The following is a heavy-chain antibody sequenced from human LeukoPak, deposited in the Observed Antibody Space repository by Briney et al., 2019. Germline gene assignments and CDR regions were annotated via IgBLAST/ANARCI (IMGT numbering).Heavy chain of an antibody. Sequence: PGGSLRLSCAASGFTLSSYWMHWVRQAQGKVLVWVSRIKSDGRTNYADSVKGRFTISRDNAKNTVSLQMNSLRAEDTGVYYCARAPSEIGGYYPEYFRHWGQGTLVIVSS. J-gene: IGHJ1*01. CDR1: GFTLSSYW. CDR3: ARAPSEIGGYYPEYFRH. CDR2: IKSDGRT. V-gene: IGHV3-74*01. D-gene: IGHD3-22*01.